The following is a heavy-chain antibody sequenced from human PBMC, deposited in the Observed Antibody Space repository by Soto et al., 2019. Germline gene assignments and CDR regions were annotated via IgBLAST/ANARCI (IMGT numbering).Heavy chain of an antibody. CDR1: GYTFTSYA. Sequence: ASVKVSCKASGYTFTSYAMHWVRQAPGQRLEWMGWINAGNGNTKYSQKFQGRVTITRDTSASTAYVELSSLRSEDTAVYYCARAKGYCSSTSCYPTDAFDIWGQGKMVTVSS. CDR2: INAGNGNT. D-gene: IGHD2-2*01. J-gene: IGHJ3*02. V-gene: IGHV1-3*01. CDR3: ARAKGYCSSTSCYPTDAFDI.